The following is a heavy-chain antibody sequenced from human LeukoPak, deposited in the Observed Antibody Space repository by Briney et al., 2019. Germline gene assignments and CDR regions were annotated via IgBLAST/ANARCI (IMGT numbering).Heavy chain of an antibody. CDR3: ARVGITMVRGVVIKGYYYYMDV. Sequence: GGSLRLSCAASGFTFSSYWMSWVRQAPGKGLEWVANIKQGGSEKYYVDSVKGRFTISRDNAKNSLYLQMNSLRAEDTAVYYCARVGITMVRGVVIKGYYYYMDVWGKGTTVTISS. D-gene: IGHD3-10*01. J-gene: IGHJ6*03. CDR2: IKQGGSEK. CDR1: GFTFSSYW. V-gene: IGHV3-7*01.